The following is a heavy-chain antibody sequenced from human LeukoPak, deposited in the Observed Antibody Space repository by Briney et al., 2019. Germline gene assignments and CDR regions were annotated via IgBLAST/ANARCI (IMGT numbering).Heavy chain of an antibody. CDR3: ARDMPRNSYCSSTSCYNRRFDY. D-gene: IGHD2-2*02. CDR1: GFTFSSYL. CDR2: IKQDGREK. J-gene: IGHJ4*02. Sequence: GGSLRLSCAASGFTFSSYLMSWVRQAPGKGLEWVANIKQDGREKYYVDSVKGRFTISRDNAKNSLYLQMNSLRAEDTAVYYCARDMPRNSYCSSTSCYNRRFDYWGQGTLVTVSS. V-gene: IGHV3-7*01.